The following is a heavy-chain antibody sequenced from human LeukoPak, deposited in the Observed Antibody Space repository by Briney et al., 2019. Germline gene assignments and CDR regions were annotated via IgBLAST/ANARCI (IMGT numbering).Heavy chain of an antibody. CDR2: IYTSGIT. D-gene: IGHD6-19*01. CDR3: ARDGSGSGWYWFDP. V-gene: IGHV4-4*07. Sequence: PSETLSLTCTVSGDSISGSYWSWIRQPAGKGLEWIGRIYTSGITNYNPSLKSRVTMSVDTSKKQFSLKLTSVTAAYTAVYYCARDGSGSGWYWFDPWGQGTLVTVSS. J-gene: IGHJ5*02. CDR1: GDSISGSY.